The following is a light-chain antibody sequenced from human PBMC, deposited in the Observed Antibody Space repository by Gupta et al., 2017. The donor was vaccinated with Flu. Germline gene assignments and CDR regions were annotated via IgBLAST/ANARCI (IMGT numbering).Light chain of an antibody. Sequence: SYVLTQPPSVSVAPGQTASITCGGNNIGSKSVHWYQQKPGQAPVLVVYDDFDRPSVIPERFSGSNSGNTATLTISRVEAGDEADYYCQVWDDSGDHCLFGTGTKVTVL. J-gene: IGLJ1*01. CDR3: QVWDDSGDHCL. V-gene: IGLV3-21*02. CDR1: NIGSKS. CDR2: DDF.